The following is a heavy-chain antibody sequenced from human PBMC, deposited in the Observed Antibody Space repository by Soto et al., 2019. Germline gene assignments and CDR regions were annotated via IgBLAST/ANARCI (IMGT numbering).Heavy chain of an antibody. CDR2: ISGSGGST. CDR3: AKDLPPRSGWYSEYFQH. Sequence: EVQLLESGGGLVQPGGSLRLSCAASGFTFSSYAMSWVRQAPGKGLEWVSAISGSGGSTYYVDSVKGRFTISRDNSKNTLYLQMNSLRAEDTAVYYCAKDLPPRSGWYSEYFQHWGQGTLVTVSS. V-gene: IGHV3-23*01. D-gene: IGHD6-19*01. J-gene: IGHJ1*01. CDR1: GFTFSSYA.